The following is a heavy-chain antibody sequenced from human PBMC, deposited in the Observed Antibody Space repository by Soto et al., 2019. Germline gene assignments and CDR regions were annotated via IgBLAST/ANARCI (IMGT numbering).Heavy chain of an antibody. CDR3: ARGGVYGTDHYYRGMDV. D-gene: IGHD4-17*01. CDR1: GFAFTSYA. V-gene: IGHV3-23*01. Sequence: GGSLRLSCAASGFAFTSYAMGWVRQAPGKGLEWVSVSGGTDGRTHYADSVRGRFTISKDDSKSTVSLQLNSLRVDDTAIYYCARGGVYGTDHYYRGMDVWGQGRPVTVSS. CDR2: SGGTDGRT. J-gene: IGHJ6*02.